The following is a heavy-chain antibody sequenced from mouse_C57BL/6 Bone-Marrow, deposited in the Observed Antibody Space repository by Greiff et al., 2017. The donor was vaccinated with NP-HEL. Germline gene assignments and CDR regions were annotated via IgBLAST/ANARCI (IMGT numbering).Heavy chain of an antibody. J-gene: IGHJ2*01. CDR1: GFTFSDYY. V-gene: IGHV5-12*01. CDR3: ARHLAGSGYYFDY. Sequence: EVKLVESGGGLVQPGGSLKLSCAASGFTFSDYYMYWVRQTPEKRLEWVAYISNGGGSTYYLDTVKGRFTISRDNAKNTLYLQMSRLKSEDTAMYYCARHLAGSGYYFDYWGQGTTLTVSS. D-gene: IGHD4-1*01. CDR2: ISNGGGST.